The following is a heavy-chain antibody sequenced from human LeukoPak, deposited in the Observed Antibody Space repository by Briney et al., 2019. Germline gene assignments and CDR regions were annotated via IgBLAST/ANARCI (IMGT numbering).Heavy chain of an antibody. Sequence: ASVKVSCKASGGTFSSYAISWVRQAPGQGLEWMGGIIPIFGTANYAQKFQGRVTITADESTSTAYMELSSLRSEDTAVYYCARQTTGGYYYYMDVWGKGTTVTVSS. CDR2: IIPIFGTA. V-gene: IGHV1-69*13. D-gene: IGHD4-11*01. J-gene: IGHJ6*03. CDR1: GGTFSSYA. CDR3: ARQTTGGYYYYMDV.